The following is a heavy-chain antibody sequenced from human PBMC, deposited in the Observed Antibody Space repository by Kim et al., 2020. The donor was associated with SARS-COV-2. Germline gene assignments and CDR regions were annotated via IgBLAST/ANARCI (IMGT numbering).Heavy chain of an antibody. V-gene: IGHV4-30-2*05. Sequence: STNYNPSLKSRVTIAVDTSKNQFSLKLSSVTAADTAVYYCARGTMVPFDYWGQGTLVTVSS. CDR2: ST. D-gene: IGHD3-10*01. J-gene: IGHJ4*02. CDR3: ARGTMVPFDY.